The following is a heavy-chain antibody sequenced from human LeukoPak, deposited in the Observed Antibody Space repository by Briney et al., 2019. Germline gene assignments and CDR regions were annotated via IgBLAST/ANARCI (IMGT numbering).Heavy chain of an antibody. J-gene: IGHJ5*02. V-gene: IGHV1-8*01. Sequence: GASVKVSCKASGYTFTSYDINWGRQAAGQGLEGRGWVSPNSGDTGYAQNCQGRGTMTRNTSISTAYMELSSLTSEDTAVYYCARQDVVRGVRPFYWFDPWGQGTLVTVSS. CDR2: VSPNSGDT. CDR1: GYTFTSYD. CDR3: ARQDVVRGVRPFYWFDP. D-gene: IGHD3-10*01.